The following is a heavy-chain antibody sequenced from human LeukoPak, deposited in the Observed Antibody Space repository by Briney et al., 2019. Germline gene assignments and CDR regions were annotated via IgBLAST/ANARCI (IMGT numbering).Heavy chain of an antibody. CDR3: ASSFYYDSRDY. CDR2: ITPSGST. J-gene: IGHJ4*02. V-gene: IGHV4-34*01. CDR1: GGSFSGYF. Sequence: SETLSLTCVVYGGSFSGYFWSWIRQPPGKGLEWIGEITPSGSTNYSPSLKSRVSISIDTSRKKLSLRLTSVTAADSAVYYCASSFYYDSRDYWGQGTLVTVSS. D-gene: IGHD3-22*01.